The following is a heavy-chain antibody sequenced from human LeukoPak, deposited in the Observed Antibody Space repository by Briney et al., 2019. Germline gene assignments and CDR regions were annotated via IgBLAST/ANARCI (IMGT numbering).Heavy chain of an antibody. CDR1: GYTFTSYG. Sequence: ASVKVSCKASGYTFTSYGISWVRQAPGQGLEWMGWINPNSGGTNYAQKFQGRVTMTRDTSISTAYMELSRLRSDDTAVYYCASDYCSSTSCLIRWFDPWGQGTLVTVSS. CDR2: INPNSGGT. D-gene: IGHD2-2*01. J-gene: IGHJ5*02. V-gene: IGHV1-2*02. CDR3: ASDYCSSTSCLIRWFDP.